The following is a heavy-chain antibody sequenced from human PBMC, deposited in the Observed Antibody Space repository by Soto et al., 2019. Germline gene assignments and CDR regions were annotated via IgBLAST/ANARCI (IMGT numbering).Heavy chain of an antibody. D-gene: IGHD5-12*01. J-gene: IGHJ3*02. Sequence: SETLSLTCTVSGGSISSGDYYWSWIRQPPEKGLEWIGYIYYSGSTYYNPSLKSRVTISVDTSKNQFSLKLSSVTAADTAVYYCARDLEMATPVGTANAFDIWGQGTMVTVSS. CDR2: IYYSGST. CDR3: ARDLEMATPVGTANAFDI. V-gene: IGHV4-30-4*01. CDR1: GGSISSGDYY.